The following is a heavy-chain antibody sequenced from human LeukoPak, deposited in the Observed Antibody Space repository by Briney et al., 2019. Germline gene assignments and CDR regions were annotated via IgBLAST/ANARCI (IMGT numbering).Heavy chain of an antibody. D-gene: IGHD4-17*01. CDR1: GGSISSSSFY. CDR2: IYYSGNT. J-gene: IGHJ5*02. CDR3: ASSRSHGVPAFDP. V-gene: IGHV4-39*07. Sequence: KPSETLSLTCTVSGGSISSSSFYWGWIRQPPGKGLEWIGSIYYSGNTYYNPSLKSRVTISVDTSKNQFSLKLSSVTAADTAVYYCASSRSHGVPAFDPWGQGTLVTVSS.